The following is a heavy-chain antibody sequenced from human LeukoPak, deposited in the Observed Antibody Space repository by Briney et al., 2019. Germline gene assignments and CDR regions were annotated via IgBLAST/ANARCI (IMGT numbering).Heavy chain of an antibody. CDR2: ISSSNTYT. Sequence: GGSLRLSCAASGFTFSDYYMSWIRQAPGKGLEWVSYISSSNTYTNYAGSVKGRFTISRDDAKNSLYLRMNSLRAEDTAVYYCARSRSYYPADYWGQGTPVTVSS. D-gene: IGHD1-26*01. CDR1: GFTFSDYY. CDR3: ARSRSYYPADY. J-gene: IGHJ4*02. V-gene: IGHV3-11*03.